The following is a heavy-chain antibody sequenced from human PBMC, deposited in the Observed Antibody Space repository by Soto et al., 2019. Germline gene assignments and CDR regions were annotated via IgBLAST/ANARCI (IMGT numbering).Heavy chain of an antibody. D-gene: IGHD2-15*01. CDR3: ARDRGVVAATEEQKYYYYYYGMDV. CDR2: ISSSSSYI. CDR1: GFTFSSYS. V-gene: IGHV3-21*01. J-gene: IGHJ6*02. Sequence: GGSLRLSCAASGFTFSSYSMNWVRQAPGKGLEWVSSISSSSSYIYYADSVKGRFTISRDNAKNSLYLQMNSLRAEDTAVYYCARDRGVVAATEEQKYYYYYYGMDVWGQGTTVTVSS.